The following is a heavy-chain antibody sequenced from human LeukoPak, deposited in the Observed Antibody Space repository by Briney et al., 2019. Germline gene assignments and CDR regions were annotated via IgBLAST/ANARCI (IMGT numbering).Heavy chain of an antibody. Sequence: PSETLSLTCAVSGGSFSGYYWSWIRQPPGKGLEWVGEINHSGSTNYNPSLKSRVTISVSTSKSQFSLKLSSVNDAATAVNYCARGRLLRYCSGGSCQAHFDYWGQGTLVTVSS. CDR3: ARGRLLRYCSGGSCQAHFDY. D-gene: IGHD2-15*01. CDR1: GGSFSGYY. J-gene: IGHJ4*02. V-gene: IGHV4-34*01. CDR2: INHSGST.